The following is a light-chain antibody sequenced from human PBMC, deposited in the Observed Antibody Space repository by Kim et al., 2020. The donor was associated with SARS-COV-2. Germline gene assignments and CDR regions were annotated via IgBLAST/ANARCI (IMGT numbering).Light chain of an antibody. CDR1: QGISNY. V-gene: IGKV1-39*01. J-gene: IGKJ2*02. CDR3: QQCYAAPWT. Sequence: SASCGATVTITCRTSQGISNYLNWYQQKPGKAPKLLIYAAYTLQSGVPARFSGSGSGTDFSLTLTTLQPEDSATYYCQQCYAAPWTFGQGTKLEI. CDR2: AAY.